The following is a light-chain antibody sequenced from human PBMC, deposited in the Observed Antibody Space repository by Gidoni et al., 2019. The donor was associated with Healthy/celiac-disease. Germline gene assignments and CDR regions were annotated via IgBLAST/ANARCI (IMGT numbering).Light chain of an antibody. Sequence: SSELPQDPAVSVALGPTVRITCQGDSLRSYYASWYQQKPGQAPVLCIYGKNNRPSWIPDPFSGSSAGNTASLNNTGAQAEDEADYYCNSRDSSGNHVVFGGGTKLTVL. CDR1: SLRSYY. J-gene: IGLJ2*01. CDR2: GKN. CDR3: NSRDSSGNHVV. V-gene: IGLV3-19*01.